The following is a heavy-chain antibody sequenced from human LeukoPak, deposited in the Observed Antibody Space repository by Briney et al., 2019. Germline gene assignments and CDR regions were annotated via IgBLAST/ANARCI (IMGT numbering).Heavy chain of an antibody. CDR1: GGSITNYY. V-gene: IGHV3-11*04. CDR3: AREASYSSSWATFDF. J-gene: IGHJ4*02. D-gene: IGHD6-13*01. Sequence: LSLTCTVSGGSITNYYWSWIRQPPGKGLEWVSFISLSSTTIYYADSVKGRFTISRDNAKNSLYLQMNSLRAEDTAVYYCAREASYSSSWATFDFWGQGILVTVSS. CDR2: ISLSSTTI.